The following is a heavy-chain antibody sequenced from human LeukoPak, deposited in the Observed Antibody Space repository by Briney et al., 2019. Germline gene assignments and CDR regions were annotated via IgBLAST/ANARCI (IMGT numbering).Heavy chain of an antibody. CDR3: AKDVHGSWGLDY. Sequence: GGSLRLSCAASGFTFSSYAMSWVRQAPGKGLEWVSAISGSGGSTYYADSAKGRFTISRDNSRNTLFLQMNSLRPGDTAVYYCAKDVHGSWGLDYWGQGTLVTVSS. CDR2: ISGSGGST. D-gene: IGHD6-13*01. V-gene: IGHV3-23*01. CDR1: GFTFSSYA. J-gene: IGHJ4*02.